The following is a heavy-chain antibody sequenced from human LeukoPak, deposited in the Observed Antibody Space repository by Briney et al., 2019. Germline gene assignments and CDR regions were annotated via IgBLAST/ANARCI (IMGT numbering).Heavy chain of an antibody. J-gene: IGHJ4*02. CDR2: INPSGGST. D-gene: IGHD6-19*01. Sequence: ASVKVSCKASGYTFTSYYMHWVRQAPGQGLEWMGVINPSGGSTSYAQKFQGRVTMTRDTSTSTVYMELSSLRSEDTAVYYCATGAVAGTSLDYWGQGTLVTVSS. CDR1: GYTFTSYY. V-gene: IGHV1-46*03. CDR3: ATGAVAGTSLDY.